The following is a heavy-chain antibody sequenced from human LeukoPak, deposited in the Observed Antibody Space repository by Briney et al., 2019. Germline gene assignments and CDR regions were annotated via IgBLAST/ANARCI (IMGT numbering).Heavy chain of an antibody. V-gene: IGHV4-34*01. CDR1: GGSFSGYY. D-gene: IGHD3-16*02. CDR3: ARTDRDYYYYYGMDV. Sequence: SETLSLTCAVYGGSFSGYYWSWIRQPPGKGLEWIGEINHSGSTNYNPSLKSRVTISVDTSKNQFSLKLSSVTAADTAAYYCARTDRDYYYYYGMDVWGQGTTVTVSS. CDR2: INHSGST. J-gene: IGHJ6*02.